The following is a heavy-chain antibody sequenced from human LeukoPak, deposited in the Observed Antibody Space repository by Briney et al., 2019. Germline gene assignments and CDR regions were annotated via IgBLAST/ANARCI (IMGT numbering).Heavy chain of an antibody. J-gene: IGHJ3*02. CDR3: ARGWGDCTTVSCYTGGDVFDI. D-gene: IGHD2-2*02. V-gene: IGHV3-7*01. Sequence: GGSLRLSCVASGFTFSSYWMSWVRQPPGKGLQWVANIKQDGSEKYYVDSVKGRFTISRDNAKNSLFLHMNSLRAEDTAVYYCARGWGDCTTVSCYTGGDVFDIWGQGTMVTVST. CDR1: GFTFSSYW. CDR2: IKQDGSEK.